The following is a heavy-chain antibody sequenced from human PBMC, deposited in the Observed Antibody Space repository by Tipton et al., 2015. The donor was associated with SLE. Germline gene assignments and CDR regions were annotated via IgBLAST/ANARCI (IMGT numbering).Heavy chain of an antibody. V-gene: IGHV3-74*01. CDR2: INNEGTYT. J-gene: IGHJ3*01. D-gene: IGHD1-1*01. Sequence: SLRLSCAASGFTFTSHWMHWVRQAPGKGLMWVSRINNEGTYTEFADSVKGRFTFSRDNAKKMLHLQMNSLEVEDTAVYYCVRGGLQHAFDLWGQGTMVTVSS. CDR3: VRGGLQHAFDL. CDR1: GFTFTSHW.